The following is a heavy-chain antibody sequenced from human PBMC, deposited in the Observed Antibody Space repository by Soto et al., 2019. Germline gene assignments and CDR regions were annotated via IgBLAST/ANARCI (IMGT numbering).Heavy chain of an antibody. CDR1: GFTWSSYS. Sequence: GTLRLSCVPPGFTWSSYSMNWVRQAPGRGLEWVSSISSSSSYIYYADSVKGRFTISRDNAKNSLYLQMKSLRAEDTAVYHCARGDYGDYVGYYGMHVWGRGTTGPV. CDR2: ISSSSSYI. V-gene: IGHV3-21*01. CDR3: ARGDYGDYVGYYGMHV. J-gene: IGHJ6*02. D-gene: IGHD4-17*01.